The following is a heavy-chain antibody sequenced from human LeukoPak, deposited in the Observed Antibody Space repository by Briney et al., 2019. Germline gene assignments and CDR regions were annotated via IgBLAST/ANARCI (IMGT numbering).Heavy chain of an antibody. D-gene: IGHD6-13*01. CDR1: GFTFSSYW. Sequence: GGSLRLSCAASGFTFSSYWMSWVRQAPGKGLEWVVNIRQDESEKYYVDSVKGRFTISRDNAKNSLYLQMNSLRAEDTAVYFCAIAAAGEHGGAFDIWGQGTMVTVSS. J-gene: IGHJ3*02. CDR2: IRQDESEK. CDR3: AIAAAGEHGGAFDI. V-gene: IGHV3-7*01.